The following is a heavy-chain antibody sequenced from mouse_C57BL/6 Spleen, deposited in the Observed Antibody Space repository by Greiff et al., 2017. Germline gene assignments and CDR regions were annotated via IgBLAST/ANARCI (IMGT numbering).Heavy chain of an antibody. CDR3: ARRGITTVVDY. CDR1: GYTFTSYW. CDR2: IYPGSGST. Sequence: QVQLQQPGAELVKPGASVKMSCKASGYTFTSYWITWVKQRPGQGLEWIGDIYPGSGSTNYNEKFKSNATLTVDTSSSTAYMQLSSLTSEDSAVYYCARRGITTVVDYWGQGTTLTVSS. V-gene: IGHV1-55*01. J-gene: IGHJ2*01. D-gene: IGHD1-1*01.